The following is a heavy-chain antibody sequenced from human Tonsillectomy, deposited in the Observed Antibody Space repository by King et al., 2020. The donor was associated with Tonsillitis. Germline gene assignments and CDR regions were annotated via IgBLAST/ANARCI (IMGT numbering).Heavy chain of an antibody. CDR1: GYPFPNYG. CDR2: ISAYNGNT. Sequence: QLVQSGPEVKKPGASVKVSCKASGYPFPNYGISWVRQAPGQGLEWLGWISAYNGNTKYAQKLQGRVTMTTDTSTSTAYMEVRSLRSDDTAVYYCARDREMGFAEPKGCWFDPGGQGTLVTVSS. CDR3: ARDREMGFAEPKGCWFDP. D-gene: IGHD3-10*01. J-gene: IGHJ5*02. V-gene: IGHV1-18*01.